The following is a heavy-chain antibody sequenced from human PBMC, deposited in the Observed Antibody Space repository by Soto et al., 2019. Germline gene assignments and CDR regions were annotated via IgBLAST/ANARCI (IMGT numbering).Heavy chain of an antibody. CDR2: ISGSGGST. CDR1: GFTFSSYA. D-gene: IGHD3-22*01. J-gene: IGHJ4*02. Sequence: GGSLRLSCAASGFTFSSYAMSWARQAPGKGLEWVSAISGSGGSTYYADSVKGRFTISRDNSKNTLYLQMNSLRAEDTAVYYCAKGHDYDSSGYWNYWGQGTLVTVSS. V-gene: IGHV3-23*01. CDR3: AKGHDYDSSGYWNY.